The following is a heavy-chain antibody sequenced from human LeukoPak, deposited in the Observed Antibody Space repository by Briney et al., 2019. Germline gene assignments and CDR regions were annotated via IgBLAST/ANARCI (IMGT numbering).Heavy chain of an antibody. Sequence: GGSLRLSCAASGFTFSSYAMSWVRQAPGKGLEWVSAISGSGGSTYYADAVKGRFTISRDNSKDTLYLQMDSLRAEDTAVYYCAKGSGSSCYSPCDYWGQGILVTVSS. J-gene: IGHJ4*02. D-gene: IGHD2-15*01. CDR3: AKGSGSSCYSPCDY. CDR1: GFTFSSYA. V-gene: IGHV3-23*01. CDR2: ISGSGGST.